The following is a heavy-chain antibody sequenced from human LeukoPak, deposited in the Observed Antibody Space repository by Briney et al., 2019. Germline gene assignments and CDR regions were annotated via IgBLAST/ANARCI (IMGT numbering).Heavy chain of an antibody. V-gene: IGHV3-23*01. J-gene: IGHJ4*02. CDR1: GFTFSDYY. D-gene: IGHD2-2*01. CDR2: ISGSGGST. Sequence: PGGSLRLSCAASGFTFSDYYMSWIRQAPGKGLEWVSAISGSGGSTYYADSVKGRFTISRDNSKNTLYLQMNSLRAEDTAVYYCAKGDDIVVVPAARGVDYWGQGTLVTVSS. CDR3: AKGDDIVVVPAARGVDY.